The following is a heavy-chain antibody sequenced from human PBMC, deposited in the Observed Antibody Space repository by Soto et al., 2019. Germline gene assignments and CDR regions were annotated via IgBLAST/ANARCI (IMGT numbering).Heavy chain of an antibody. V-gene: IGHV4-4*01. CDR2: VYHTGDT. CDR1: GGTVASSHW. J-gene: IGHJ5*02. D-gene: IGHD2-21*02. Sequence: TLSLTCGVSGGTVASSHWWSWVRQSPGRGLEWIGNVYHTGDTNFNPSLQSRVTFSVDKSNNQLSLRLTSVTAADTAVYFCAREIVTAGGNNYFDPWGPGTLVTVSS. CDR3: AREIVTAGGNNYFDP.